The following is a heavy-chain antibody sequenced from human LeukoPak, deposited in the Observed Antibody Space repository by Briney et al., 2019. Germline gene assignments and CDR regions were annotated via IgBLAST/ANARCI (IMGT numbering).Heavy chain of an antibody. D-gene: IGHD5-18*01. CDR2: IYYSGST. V-gene: IGHV4-39*01. Sequence: SETLSLTCTVSGGSISSSSYYWGWIRQPPGKGLEWIGSIYYSGSTYYNPSLKSRVTISVDTSKNQFSLKLSSVTAADTAVYYCARRVIQLWLDDALDIWGQGTMVTVSS. CDR1: GGSISSSSYY. J-gene: IGHJ3*02. CDR3: ARRVIQLWLDDALDI.